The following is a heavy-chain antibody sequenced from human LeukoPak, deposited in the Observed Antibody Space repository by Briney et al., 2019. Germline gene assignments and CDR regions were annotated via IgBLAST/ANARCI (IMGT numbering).Heavy chain of an antibody. CDR2: IYPGDSDT. CDR3: ARLYYYDSSGYYYLDYYYGMDV. D-gene: IGHD3-22*01. J-gene: IGHJ6*02. Sequence: GASLQISCKGSGYSFTSYWIGWVRQMPGKGLEWMGIIYPGDSDTRYSPSFQGQVTISADKSISTAYLQWSSLKASDTAMYYCARLYYYDSSGYYYLDYYYGMDVWGQGTTVTVSS. CDR1: GYSFTSYW. V-gene: IGHV5-51*01.